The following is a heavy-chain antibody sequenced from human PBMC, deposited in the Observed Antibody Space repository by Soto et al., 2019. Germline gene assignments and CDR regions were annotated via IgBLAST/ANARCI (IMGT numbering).Heavy chain of an antibody. V-gene: IGHV3-11*05. CDR1: GFTFSDYY. CDR3: ARAGTGIADDGY. D-gene: IGHD2-21*01. CDR2: ISSSSSYT. Sequence: QVLLVESGGGLVKPVGSLRLSCAASGFTFSDYYMSWIRQAPGKGLEWVSYISSSSSYTNYADSVKGRFTISRDNAKNSVYLQMNSLRAEDTALYYCARAGTGIADDGYWGQGTLVTVSS. J-gene: IGHJ4*02.